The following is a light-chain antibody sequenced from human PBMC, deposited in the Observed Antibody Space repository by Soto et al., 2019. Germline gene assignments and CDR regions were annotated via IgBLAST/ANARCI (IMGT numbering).Light chain of an antibody. CDR1: HDITSS. V-gene: IGKV1-8*01. J-gene: IGKJ1*01. CDR3: QQYDSAPPT. CDR2: GAS. Sequence: AIRMTQFPSSFSASIGDRVTITCRASHDITSSLAWYQHIQGRAPKLLISGASNLQFGVPSRFSGSGSGTDVTLTISSLQSEDCATYYCQQYDSAPPTFGQGTRGEMK.